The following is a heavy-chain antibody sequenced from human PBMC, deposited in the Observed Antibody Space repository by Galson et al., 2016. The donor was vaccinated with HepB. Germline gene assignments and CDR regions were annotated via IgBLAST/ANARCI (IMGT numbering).Heavy chain of an antibody. D-gene: IGHD3-16*01. V-gene: IGHV3-23*01. CDR1: GFTFNIYA. J-gene: IGHJ1*01. CDR3: VKDQGLDYVWGSSSSEYFQH. CDR2: ISGSDGST. Sequence: SLRLSCAASGFTFNIYAMSWVRQAPGKGLEWISGISGSDGSTNYADSVKGRFTISRDNSKNTLYLLMESLRAEDTAVYYCVKDQGLDYVWGSSSSEYFQHWGQGTLVIVSS.